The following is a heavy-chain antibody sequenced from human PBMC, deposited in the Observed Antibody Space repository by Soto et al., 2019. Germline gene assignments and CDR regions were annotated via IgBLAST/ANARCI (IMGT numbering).Heavy chain of an antibody. Sequence: ASVKVSCKASGYTFTGYYMHWVRQAPGQGLEWMGWINPNSGGTNYAQKFQGWVTMTRDTSISTAYMELSRRRSDDTAVYYCARDYSFNRDSSAVVRGFDPWGQGTLVTVSS. J-gene: IGHJ5*02. D-gene: IGHD3-22*01. V-gene: IGHV1-2*04. CDR2: INPNSGGT. CDR1: GYTFTGYY. CDR3: ARDYSFNRDSSAVVRGFDP.